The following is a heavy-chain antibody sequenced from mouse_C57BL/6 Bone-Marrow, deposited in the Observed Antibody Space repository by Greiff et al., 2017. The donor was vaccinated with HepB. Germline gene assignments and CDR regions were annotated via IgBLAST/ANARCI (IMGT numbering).Heavy chain of an antibody. CDR3: ARWRLRSWFAY. Sequence: QVQLQQSGAELVKPGASVKLSCKASGYTFTSYWMHWVKQRPGQGLEWIGMIHPNSGSTNYNEKFKSKATLTVDKSSSTAYMQLSSLTSEDSAVYYCARWRLRSWFAYWGQGTLVTVSA. CDR1: GYTFTSYW. J-gene: IGHJ3*01. CDR2: IHPNSGST. V-gene: IGHV1-64*01. D-gene: IGHD1-1*01.